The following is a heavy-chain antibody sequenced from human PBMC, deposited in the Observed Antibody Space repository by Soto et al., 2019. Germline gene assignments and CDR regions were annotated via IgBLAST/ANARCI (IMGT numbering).Heavy chain of an antibody. CDR1: GFTFSSYG. Sequence: GGSLRLSCAASGFTFSSYGMHWVRQAPGKGLEWVAVISYDGSNKYYADSVKGRFTISRDNSKNTLYLQMNSLRAEDTAVYYCAKDHTVLGYCSSTSCNGGAYYYYGMDVWGQGTTVTV. J-gene: IGHJ6*02. CDR2: ISYDGSNK. D-gene: IGHD2-2*01. V-gene: IGHV3-30*18. CDR3: AKDHTVLGYCSSTSCNGGAYYYYGMDV.